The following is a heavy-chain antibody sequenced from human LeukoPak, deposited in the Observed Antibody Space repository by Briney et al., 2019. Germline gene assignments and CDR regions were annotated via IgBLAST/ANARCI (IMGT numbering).Heavy chain of an antibody. V-gene: IGHV3-69-1*02. J-gene: IGHJ6*04. CDR1: GFTFHSYW. CDR2: ISSGSTI. Sequence: GGSLRLSCAASGFTFHSYWMHWVRQAPGKGLEWVSYISSGSTIYYADSVKGRFTISRDNAKNSLYLQMNSLRAEDTAVYYCAELGITMIGGVWGKGTTVTISS. D-gene: IGHD3-10*02. CDR3: AELGITMIGGV.